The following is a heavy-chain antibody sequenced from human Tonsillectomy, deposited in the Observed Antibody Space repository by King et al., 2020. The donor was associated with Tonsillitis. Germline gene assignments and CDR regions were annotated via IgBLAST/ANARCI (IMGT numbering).Heavy chain of an antibody. D-gene: IGHD3-22*01. CDR3: ARGGYDRSVYYFDY. V-gene: IGHV1-2*02. Sequence: VQLVQSGAEVKKPGASVRVSCKASGYTFTGYYMHWVRQAPGQGLEWMGWINPNRGATNYAQNFQGRVTMTRDTSISTAYMELNRLTSDDTAVYYCARGGYDRSVYYFDYWGQGALVTVSS. CDR2: INPNRGAT. J-gene: IGHJ4*02. CDR1: GYTFTGYY.